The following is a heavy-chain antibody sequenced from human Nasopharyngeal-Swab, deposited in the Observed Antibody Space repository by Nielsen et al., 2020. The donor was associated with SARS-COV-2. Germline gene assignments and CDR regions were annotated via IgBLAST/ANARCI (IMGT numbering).Heavy chain of an antibody. J-gene: IGHJ4*02. CDR3: ARDLTFSFGELLDDY. D-gene: IGHD3-10*01. V-gene: IGHV3-33*01. Sequence: GRSLRLSCAASGFTFSSYGMHWVRQAPGKGLEWVAVIWYDGSNKYYADSVKGRFTISRDNSKNTLYLQMNSLRAEDTAVYYCARDLTFSFGELLDDYWGQGTLVTVSS. CDR2: IWYDGSNK. CDR1: GFTFSSYG.